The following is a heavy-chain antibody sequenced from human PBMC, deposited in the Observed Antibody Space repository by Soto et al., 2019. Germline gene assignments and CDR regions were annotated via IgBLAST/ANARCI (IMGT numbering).Heavy chain of an antibody. CDR1: GGSFSGYY. Sequence: QVQLQQWGAGLLKPSETLSLTCAVYGGSFSGYYWSWIRQPPGKGLEWIGEINHSGSTNYNPPLKSRVTISVDTSKNQFSLKLSSVTAADTAVYYCARSVGYCSSTSCYLGYFQHWGQGTLVTVSS. V-gene: IGHV4-34*01. CDR3: ARSVGYCSSTSCYLGYFQH. D-gene: IGHD2-2*01. CDR2: INHSGST. J-gene: IGHJ1*01.